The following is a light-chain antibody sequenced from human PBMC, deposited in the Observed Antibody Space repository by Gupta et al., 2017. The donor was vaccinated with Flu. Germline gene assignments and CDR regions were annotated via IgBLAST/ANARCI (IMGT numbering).Light chain of an antibody. J-gene: IGKJ5*01. CDR3: LQRCDWPLT. Sequence: PATLSLSPGEIATLSCRASQSVRSLLASYQQNLFQPPRLLIYDASNRATAIPARFSGSGSGTDFTLTISSLEPEDFAVYYCLQRCDWPLTFGPGTLVEIK. CDR2: DAS. CDR1: QSVRSL. V-gene: IGKV3-11*01.